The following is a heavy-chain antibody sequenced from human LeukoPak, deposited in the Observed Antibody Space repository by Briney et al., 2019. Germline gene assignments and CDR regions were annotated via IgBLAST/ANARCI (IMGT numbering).Heavy chain of an antibody. CDR1: GFTFSSYG. CDR2: IWSDGSDK. J-gene: IGHJ4*02. D-gene: IGHD5-18*01. V-gene: IGHV3-33*01. CDR3: ARTLGGYNYGPYDS. Sequence: PGGSLRLSCAASGFTFSSYGFHWVRQAPGKGLDWAAVIWSDGSDKYYSDSVRGRFTISRDNSDDTLYLQMDSLRAEDTAVYFCARTLGGYNYGPYDSWGQGTLVSVSS.